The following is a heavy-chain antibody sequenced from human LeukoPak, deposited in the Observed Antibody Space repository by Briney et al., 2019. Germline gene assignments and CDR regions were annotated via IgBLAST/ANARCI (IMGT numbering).Heavy chain of an antibody. V-gene: IGHV3-30*18. Sequence: GGSLRLSCAASGFTFSSYAMSWVRQAPGKGLEWVAVISYDGSNKYYADSVKGRFTISRDNSKNTLYLQMNSLRAEDTAAYYCAKVPYYYDSSGPADYWGQGTLVTVSS. J-gene: IGHJ4*02. CDR2: ISYDGSNK. CDR1: GFTFSSYA. CDR3: AKVPYYYDSSGPADY. D-gene: IGHD3-22*01.